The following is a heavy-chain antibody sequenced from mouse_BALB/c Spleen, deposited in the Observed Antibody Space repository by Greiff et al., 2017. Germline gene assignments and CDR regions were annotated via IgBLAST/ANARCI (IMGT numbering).Heavy chain of an antibody. CDR1: GFTFTDYY. V-gene: IGHV5-4*02. CDR2: ISDGGSYT. Sequence: EVKLMESGGGLVKPGGSLKLSCAASGFTFTDYYMYWVRQTPEKMLEWVATISDGGSYTYYPDSVKGRFTISRDNAKNNLYLQMSSLKSEDTAMYCCARERGGYYLDYGGQGTTVTGSS. J-gene: IGHJ2*01. D-gene: IGHD3-1*01. CDR3: ARERGGYYLDY.